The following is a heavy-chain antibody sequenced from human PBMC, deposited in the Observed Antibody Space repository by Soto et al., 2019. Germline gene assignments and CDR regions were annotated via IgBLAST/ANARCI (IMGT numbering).Heavy chain of an antibody. D-gene: IGHD6-19*01. Sequence: QVHLVESGGDVVQPGRSLRLSCAASGFTFNTYGMHWVRQAPGKGLEWVTVISYDGSSQNYADSVKGRFTISRDNSKNTLYLQMNSLRAEDTAVYYCAKDRGSGWYNFPAPIDSWGQGTLVTVSS. CDR3: AKDRGSGWYNFPAPIDS. V-gene: IGHV3-30*18. J-gene: IGHJ4*02. CDR2: ISYDGSSQ. CDR1: GFTFNTYG.